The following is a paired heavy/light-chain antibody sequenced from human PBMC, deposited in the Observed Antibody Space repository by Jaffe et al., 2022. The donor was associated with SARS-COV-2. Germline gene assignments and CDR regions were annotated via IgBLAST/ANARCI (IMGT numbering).Light chain of an antibody. CDR3: SSYAGSNIVV. CDR1: SSDVGGHNY. V-gene: IGLV2-8*01. CDR2: EVN. J-gene: IGLJ2*01. Sequence: QSVLTQPPSASGSPGQSVTFSCTGTSSDVGGHNYVSWYQQYPGKAPKLMIFEVNQRPSGVPDRFSASKSGNTASLTVSGLQVEDEADYYCSSYAGSNIVVFGGGTKLTVL.
Heavy chain of an antibody. CDR3: AKYGSGPLHYFDY. V-gene: IGHV3-23*01. J-gene: IGHJ4*02. Sequence: EVQLLESGGDLVQPGGSLRLSCAASGFIFSDYAVGWVRQAPGKGLEWVSLITGSGAGTYFADSVRGRFTISRDYSKNTVYLQMNSLRAEDTAVYYCAKYGSGPLHYFDYWGQGTLVTVSS. CDR1: GFIFSDYA. D-gene: IGHD3-10*01. CDR2: ITGSGAGT.